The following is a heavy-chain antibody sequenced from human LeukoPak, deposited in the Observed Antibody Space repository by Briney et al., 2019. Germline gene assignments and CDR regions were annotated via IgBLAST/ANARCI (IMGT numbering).Heavy chain of an antibody. CDR3: ARVGTGNDAFDI. J-gene: IGHJ3*02. D-gene: IGHD3/OR15-3a*01. CDR2: ISSSSYI. Sequence: GGSLRLSCAASGFTFSSYSMNWVRQAPGKGLEWVSSISSSSYIYYADSVKGRFTIFRDNAKKSLYLQMNSLRAEDTAVYYCARVGTGNDAFDIWGQGTMVTVSS. CDR1: GFTFSSYS. V-gene: IGHV3-21*01.